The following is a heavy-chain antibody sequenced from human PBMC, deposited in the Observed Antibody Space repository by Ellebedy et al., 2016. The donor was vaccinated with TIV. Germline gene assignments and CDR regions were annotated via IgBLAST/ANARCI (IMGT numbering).Heavy chain of an antibody. CDR2: IYYSGGT. J-gene: IGHJ3*01. D-gene: IGHD3-10*01. V-gene: IGHV4-59*01. CDR1: GDSISSYY. CDR3: ARGWFGELLYTFDL. Sequence: SETLSLTXTVSGDSISSYYWSWIRQPPGKGLEWIGYIYYSGGTNYNPSFKSRVTISVDTSKNQFSLKLSSVTAADTAMYYCARGWFGELLYTFDLWGQGTLVTVSS.